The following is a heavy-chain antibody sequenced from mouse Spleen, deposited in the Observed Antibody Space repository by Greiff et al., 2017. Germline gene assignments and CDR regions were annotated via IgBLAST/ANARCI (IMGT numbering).Heavy chain of an antibody. Sequence: VKLMESGAELMKPGASVKISCKATGYTFSSYWIEWVKQRPGHGLEWIGEILPGSGSTNYNEKFKGKATFTADTSSNTAYMQLSSLTSEDSAVYYCARDSTVVATRAMDYWGQGTSVTVSS. CDR3: ARDSTVVATRAMDY. J-gene: IGHJ4*01. CDR1: GYTFSSYW. D-gene: IGHD1-1*01. V-gene: IGHV1-9*01. CDR2: ILPGSGST.